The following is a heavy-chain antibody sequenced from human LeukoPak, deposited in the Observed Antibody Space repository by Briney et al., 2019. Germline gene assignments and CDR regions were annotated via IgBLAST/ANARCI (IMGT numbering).Heavy chain of an antibody. D-gene: IGHD2-2*03. CDR1: GGSISSSNYY. CDR2: IHYSGST. V-gene: IGHV4-39*01. J-gene: IGHJ4*02. CDR3: ARQDGYCNSTSCTGYFDS. Sequence: PSETLSLTCTVSGGSISSSNYYWGWIRQPPGKGLEWLGNIHYSGSTYYNPSLKSRVTISVDTSKNQFSLKLSSVTATDTAVYYCARQDGYCNSTSCTGYFDSWGQGTLVTVSS.